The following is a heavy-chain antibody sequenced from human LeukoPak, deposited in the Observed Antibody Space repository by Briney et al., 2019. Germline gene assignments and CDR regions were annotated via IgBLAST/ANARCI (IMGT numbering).Heavy chain of an antibody. J-gene: IGHJ4*02. CDR1: GFTFSSYS. V-gene: IGHV3-21*01. D-gene: IGHD6-19*01. CDR2: ISSSSSYI. CDR3: ARDRRIAVAGHFDY. Sequence: GGSLRLSCAASGFTFSSYSMNWVRQAPGKGLEWVSSISSSSSYIYYADSVKGRFTISRDNAKNSLYLQMNSLRAEDTAVYYRARDRRIAVAGHFDYWGQGTLVTVSS.